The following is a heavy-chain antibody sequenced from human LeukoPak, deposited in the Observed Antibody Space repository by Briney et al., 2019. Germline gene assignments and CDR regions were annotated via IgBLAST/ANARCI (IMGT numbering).Heavy chain of an antibody. CDR3: ARELRSIAARRYYMDV. D-gene: IGHD6-6*01. V-gene: IGHV1-18*01. J-gene: IGHJ6*03. Sequence: EASVKVSCKASGYTFTSYGISWVRQAPGQGLEWMGWISAYNGNTNYAQKLQGRVTMTTDTSTSTAYMELRSLRSDDTAVYYCARELRSIAARRYYMDVWGKGTTVTVSS. CDR2: ISAYNGNT. CDR1: GYTFTSYG.